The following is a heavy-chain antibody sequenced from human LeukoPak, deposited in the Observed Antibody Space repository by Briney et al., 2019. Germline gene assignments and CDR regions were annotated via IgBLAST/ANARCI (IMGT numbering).Heavy chain of an antibody. V-gene: IGHV4-59*01. J-gene: IGHJ5*02. Sequence: KPSETLSLTCTVSGASISSYYWSWIRQPPGKGLEWLGYIYYSGSTNYNPSLKSRVTISVDTSKNQFSLKLSSVTAADTAVYYCARGNSGSRYVWFDPWGQGTLVTVSS. D-gene: IGHD1-26*01. CDR1: GASISSYY. CDR3: ARGNSGSRYVWFDP. CDR2: IYYSGST.